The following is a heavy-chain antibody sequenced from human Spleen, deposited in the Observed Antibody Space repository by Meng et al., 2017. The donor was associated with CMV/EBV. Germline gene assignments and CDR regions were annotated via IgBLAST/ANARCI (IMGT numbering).Heavy chain of an antibody. V-gene: IGHV4-59*01. CDR2: IYYSGST. CDR3: ARFRGGTSPLDY. Sequence: SETLSLTCTVSGGSISSYYWSWIRQPPGKGLEWIGYIYYSGSTNYNPSLKSRVTISVDTSKNQFSLKLSSVTAADTAVYYCARFRGGTSPLDYCGQGTLVTVSS. D-gene: IGHD3-10*01. CDR1: GGSISSYY. J-gene: IGHJ4*02.